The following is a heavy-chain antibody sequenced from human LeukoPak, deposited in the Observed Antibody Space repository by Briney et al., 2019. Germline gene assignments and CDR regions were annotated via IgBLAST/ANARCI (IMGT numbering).Heavy chain of an antibody. D-gene: IGHD3-9*01. V-gene: IGHV3-66*01. CDR2: IYSGGST. CDR1: GFTVSSNY. J-gene: IGHJ4*02. CDR3: ARDGNYDILTGYSEGEDY. Sequence: PGGSLRLSCAASGFTVSSNYMSWVCQAPGKGLEWVSVIYSGGSTYYADSVKGRFTISRDNSKNTVYLQMNRLRAEDTAVYYCARDGNYDILTGYSEGEDYWGQGTLVTVSS.